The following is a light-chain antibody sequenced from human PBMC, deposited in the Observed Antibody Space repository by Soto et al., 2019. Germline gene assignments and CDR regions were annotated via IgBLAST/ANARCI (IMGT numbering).Light chain of an antibody. Sequence: QSVLTQPASVSGSPGQSITISCTGTSSDVGSYNLVSWHQQHPGKAPKLMIYGVNKRPSGVSNRFSGSKSGNTASLTISGLQAEDEADYYCCSYAGISTFYVFGTGTKVTV. J-gene: IGLJ1*01. CDR3: CSYAGISTFYV. CDR1: SSDVGSYNL. CDR2: GVN. V-gene: IGLV2-23*02.